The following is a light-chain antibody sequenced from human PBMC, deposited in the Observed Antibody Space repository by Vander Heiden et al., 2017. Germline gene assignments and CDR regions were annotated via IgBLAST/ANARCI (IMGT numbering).Light chain of an antibody. Sequence: AMTPSPLSLPVIPGGPTPIPCRSRQSLLHSNGYYYLDWYLQKPGQPPQLLIYLASKRASGVPDRFSGSGSGTDFTLKISRVEAEDVGVYYCMQAQQTRSFGPGTKVDIK. CDR1: QSLLHSNGYYY. J-gene: IGKJ3*01. CDR3: MQAQQTRS. V-gene: IGKV2-28*01. CDR2: LAS.